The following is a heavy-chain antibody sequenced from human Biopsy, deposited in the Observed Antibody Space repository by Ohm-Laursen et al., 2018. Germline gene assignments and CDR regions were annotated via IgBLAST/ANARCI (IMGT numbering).Heavy chain of an antibody. Sequence: RSLRLSCAASGFALSYYGLHWVRQAPGKGLQWVAVMWSDGINKNYADSVKGRFTVSRDNSNNVLHLQMSSLRDEDSAVYYCARDDDTTGHYMILNHWGQGTLVTVSS. J-gene: IGHJ5*02. CDR2: MWSDGINK. D-gene: IGHD3-9*01. CDR3: ARDDDTTGHYMILNH. CDR1: GFALSYYG. V-gene: IGHV3-33*01.